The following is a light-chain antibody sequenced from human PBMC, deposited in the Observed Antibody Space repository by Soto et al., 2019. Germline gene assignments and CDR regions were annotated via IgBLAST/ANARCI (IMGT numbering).Light chain of an antibody. CDR3: VSYTSSTTYV. J-gene: IGLJ1*01. CDR1: SSDVGGSNF. CDR2: DVA. Sequence: QSALTQPDSVSDSPGQSITISCTGTSSDVGGSNFVSWYQQHPGKPPKLIIYDVANRPSGVSNRFSGSKSGSTASLIISRLQSEDEADYYCVSYTSSTTYVFRTGPKVAVL. V-gene: IGLV2-14*03.